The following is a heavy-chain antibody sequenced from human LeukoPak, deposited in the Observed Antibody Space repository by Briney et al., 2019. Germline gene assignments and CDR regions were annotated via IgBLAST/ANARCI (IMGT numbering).Heavy chain of an antibody. D-gene: IGHD1-1*01. J-gene: IGHJ4*02. CDR2: IYYSGST. CDR3: ARLGTYSFAFDY. CDR1: GGSISSYY. Sequence: SETLSLTYTVSGGSISSYYWSWIRQPPGKGLEWIGYIYYSGSTNYNPSLKSRVTISVDTSKNQFSLKLSSVTAADTAVYYCARLGTYSFAFDYWGQGTLVTVSS. V-gene: IGHV4-59*08.